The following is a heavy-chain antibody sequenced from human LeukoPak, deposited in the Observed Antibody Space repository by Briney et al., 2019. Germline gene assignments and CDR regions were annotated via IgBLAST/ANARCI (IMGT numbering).Heavy chain of an antibody. D-gene: IGHD1-7*01. Sequence: GESLKISCKGSGYSSTNYWIAWGRQMPGKGLEWMGIIYPGDSDTRYRPSFQDQVTISADKSISTAYLQWSSLKASDTAMYYCARHVRTTPPDYWGQGTLVTVSS. CDR1: GYSSTNYW. V-gene: IGHV5-51*01. J-gene: IGHJ4*02. CDR3: ARHVRTTPPDY. CDR2: IYPGDSDT.